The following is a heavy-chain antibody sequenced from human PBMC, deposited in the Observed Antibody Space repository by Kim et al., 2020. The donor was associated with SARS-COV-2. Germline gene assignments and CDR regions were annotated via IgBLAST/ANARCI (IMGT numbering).Heavy chain of an antibody. D-gene: IGHD6-19*01. CDR2: INAGKGDT. CDR1: GYTFTSYA. J-gene: IGHJ4*02. V-gene: IGHV1-3*01. Sequence: ASVKVSCKASGYTFTSYALHWVRQAPGQRLEWMGWINAGKGDTKYSHNFQGRVTITRDTSASTAYMELSSLRSEDTAVYYCAKDVRGWDYFDYWGKGTL. CDR3: AKDVRGWDYFDY.